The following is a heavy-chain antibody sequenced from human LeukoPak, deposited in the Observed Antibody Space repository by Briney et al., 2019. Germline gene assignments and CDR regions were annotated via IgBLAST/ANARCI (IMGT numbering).Heavy chain of an antibody. D-gene: IGHD6-13*01. CDR1: GGSISSYY. CDR2: IYYSGST. V-gene: IGHV4-59*01. J-gene: IGHJ4*02. Sequence: PSETLSLTCTVSGGSISSYYWSWIRQPPGKGLEWIGYIYYSGSTNSNPSLKSRVTISVDTSKNPFSVKLSSVTAADTAVYYCARDPAAAGTIPNYYFDYWGQGTLVTVSS. CDR3: ARDPAAAGTIPNYYFDY.